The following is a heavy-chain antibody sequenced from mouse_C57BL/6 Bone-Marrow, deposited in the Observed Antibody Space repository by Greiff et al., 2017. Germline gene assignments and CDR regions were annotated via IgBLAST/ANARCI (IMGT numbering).Heavy chain of an antibody. CDR1: GYSITSGYY. V-gene: IGHV3-6*01. D-gene: IGHD2-12*01. J-gene: IGHJ3*01. Sequence: EVQLQQSGPGLVKPSQSLSLTCSVTGYSITSGYYWNWIRQFPGNKLEWMGYISYDGSNNYNPSLKNRISITRDTSKNQFFLKLNSVTTEDTATYYCARTYSSWFAYWGQGTLVTVSA. CDR2: ISYDGSN. CDR3: ARTYSSWFAY.